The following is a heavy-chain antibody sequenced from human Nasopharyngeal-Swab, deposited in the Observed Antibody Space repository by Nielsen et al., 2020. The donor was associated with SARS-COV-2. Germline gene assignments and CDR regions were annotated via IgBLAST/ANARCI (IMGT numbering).Heavy chain of an antibody. D-gene: IGHD3-22*01. CDR3: ARSTNDRIDP. CDR2: INHSGST. J-gene: IGHJ5*02. Sequence: SQTLSLPCAVYGGSFSGYYWSWIRQPPGKGLEWIGEINHSGSTNYTPSLKSRVTISVDTSKNQFSLKLSSVTAADTVVYYCARSTNDRIDPWGQGTLVTVSS. V-gene: IGHV4-34*01. CDR1: GGSFSGYY.